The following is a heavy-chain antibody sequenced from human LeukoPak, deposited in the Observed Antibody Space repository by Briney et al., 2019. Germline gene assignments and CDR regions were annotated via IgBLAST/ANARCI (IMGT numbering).Heavy chain of an antibody. CDR3: AKEAIRSSGWYRYCNWFDT. Sequence: GGSLRLSCAASGFTFSSYAMSWVRQAPGKGLEWVSAISGSGGSTYYADSVKGRFTISRDNSKNTLYLQMNSLRAEDTAVYYCAKEAIRSSGWYRYCNWFDTWGQGTLVTVSS. V-gene: IGHV3-23*01. CDR2: ISGSGGST. CDR1: GFTFSSYA. J-gene: IGHJ5*02. D-gene: IGHD6-19*01.